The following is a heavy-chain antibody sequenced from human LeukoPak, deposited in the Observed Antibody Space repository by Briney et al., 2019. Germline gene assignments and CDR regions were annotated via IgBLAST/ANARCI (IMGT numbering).Heavy chain of an antibody. CDR2: TYYSGIS. V-gene: IGHV4-30-4*01. CDR3: ARTHSPMVRGVLPRNPDALNKGAPFDP. J-gene: IGHJ5*02. CDR1: GGSITSGGYY. D-gene: IGHD3-10*01. Sequence: KASETLSLTCSVSGGSITSGGYYWGWIRQSPGKGLEWIGYTYYSGISYYNPSLKSRVTMSAATSKNQFSLKLSSVTAADTAVYFCARTHSPMVRGVLPRNPDALNKGAPFDPWGQGILVTVSS.